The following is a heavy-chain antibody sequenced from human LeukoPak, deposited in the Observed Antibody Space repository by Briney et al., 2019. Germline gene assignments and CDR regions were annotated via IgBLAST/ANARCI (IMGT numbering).Heavy chain of an antibody. D-gene: IGHD1-26*01. CDR2: IKQDGSDK. CDR1: GFTFTKYW. CDR3: AKDRAYSGSYGYFDY. J-gene: IGHJ4*02. Sequence: PGGSLRLSSAASGFTFTKYWMTWVRQAPGKGLEWVGNIKQDGSDKNYMDSVKGRFTISRDNTKNSVYLQMSSLRAEDTAVYYCAKDRAYSGSYGYFDYWGQGTLVTVSS. V-gene: IGHV3-7*03.